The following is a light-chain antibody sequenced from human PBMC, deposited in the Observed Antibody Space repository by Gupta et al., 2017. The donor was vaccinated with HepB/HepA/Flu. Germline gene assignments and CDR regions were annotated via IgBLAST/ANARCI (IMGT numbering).Light chain of an antibody. J-gene: IGLJ1*01. CDR2: SNN. CDR1: SSNIGSNT. CDR3: AAWDDSLNGYV. V-gene: IGLV1-44*01. Sequence: QSVLTQPPSASGTPGPRVTISCSGSSSNIGSNTVNWYQQLPGTAPKLLIYSNNQRPSGVPDRFSGSKSGTSASLAISGLHSEDEADYYCAAWDDSLNGYVFGTGTKVTVL.